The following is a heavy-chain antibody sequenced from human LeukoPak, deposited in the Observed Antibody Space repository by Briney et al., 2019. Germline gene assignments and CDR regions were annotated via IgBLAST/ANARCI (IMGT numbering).Heavy chain of an antibody. CDR3: ARADTAMASHYDY. J-gene: IGHJ4*02. CDR1: GYTFTSYD. V-gene: IGHV1-8*03. CDR2: MNPNSGNT. Sequence: ASVKVSCKASGYTFTSYDINWVRQATGQGLEWIGWMNPNSGNTGCAQKFQGRVTITRNTSISTAYMELSSLRSEDTAVYYCARADTAMASHYDYWGQGTLVTVSS. D-gene: IGHD5-18*01.